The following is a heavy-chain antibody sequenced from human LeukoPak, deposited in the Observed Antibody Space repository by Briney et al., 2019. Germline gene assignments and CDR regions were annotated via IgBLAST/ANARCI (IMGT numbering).Heavy chain of an antibody. J-gene: IGHJ3*02. Sequence: GGSLRLSCAASGFTFSSYSMNWVRQAPGKGLEWVSSISSSSSYIYYADSVKGRFTISRDNAKNSLYLQMRSLRVEDTAVYYCARDTNFYYGSSGYYEKGAFDIWGQGTTVTVSS. D-gene: IGHD3-22*01. CDR1: GFTFSSYS. CDR2: ISSSSSYI. CDR3: ARDTNFYYGSSGYYEKGAFDI. V-gene: IGHV3-21*01.